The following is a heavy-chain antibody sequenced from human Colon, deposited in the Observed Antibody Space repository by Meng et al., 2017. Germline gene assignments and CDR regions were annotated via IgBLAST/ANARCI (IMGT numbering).Heavy chain of an antibody. CDR1: GFTFSDYS. V-gene: IGHV3-21*01. CDR2: ISSSRSSI. D-gene: IGHD2-15*01. CDR3: ARDEYENCSGGGCQRVLDWYFEL. Sequence: GESLKIPCAASGFTFSDYSINWVRQAPGKGLEWISSISSSRSSINYADSVKGRFTISRDNANNSRYLQLNSLRAEDTAVYYCARDEYENCSGGGCQRVLDWYFELWGRGTLVTVSS. J-gene: IGHJ2*01.